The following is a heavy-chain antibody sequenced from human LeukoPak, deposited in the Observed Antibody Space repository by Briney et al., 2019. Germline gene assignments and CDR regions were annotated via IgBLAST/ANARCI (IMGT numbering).Heavy chain of an antibody. CDR2: INYSGTT. D-gene: IGHD6-13*01. CDR3: ARHAREHYGTSWYDY. CDR1: GGSIGYYY. V-gene: IGHV4-59*08. J-gene: IGHJ4*02. Sequence: SETLSLTCTVSGGSIGYYYWSWIRQPPGKGLEWIGYINYSGTTHYNPSLKSRVTISVDTSENQFSLNLNSVTATDTAVFYCARHAREHYGTSWYDYWGQGALVTVSS.